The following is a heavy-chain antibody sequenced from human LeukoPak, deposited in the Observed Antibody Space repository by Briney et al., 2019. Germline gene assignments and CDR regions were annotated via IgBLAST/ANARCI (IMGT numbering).Heavy chain of an antibody. J-gene: IGHJ4*02. CDR1: GGSISSYY. V-gene: IGHV4-59*08. D-gene: IGHD6-19*01. CDR3: ARLSVAAFDY. CDR2: IYYSGST. Sequence: SETLSLTCTVSGGSISSYYWSWIRQPPGKGLEWIGYIYYSGSTNYNPSLKSRVTISVDTSKNQFSLKLSSVTAADTAVYYCARLSVAAFDYWGQGTLVTVSS.